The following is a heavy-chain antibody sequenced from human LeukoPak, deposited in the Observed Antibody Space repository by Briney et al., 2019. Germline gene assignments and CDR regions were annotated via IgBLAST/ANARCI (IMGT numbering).Heavy chain of an antibody. J-gene: IGHJ4*02. D-gene: IGHD3-16*01. Sequence: GGSLRLSCAASGFIFSNYEINWVRQAPGEGLEWVSYISTSGNDKYYADSVKGRFTISRDNAKNSLYLQLNSLRADDTAVYYCARGALWVLDYWGQGTLVTVSP. CDR1: GFIFSNYE. V-gene: IGHV3-48*03. CDR3: ARGALWVLDY. CDR2: ISTSGNDK.